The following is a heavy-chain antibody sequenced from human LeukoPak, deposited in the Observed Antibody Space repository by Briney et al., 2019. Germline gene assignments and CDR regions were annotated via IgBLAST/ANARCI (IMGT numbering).Heavy chain of an antibody. CDR3: ARGPYCYGSGSPIDY. J-gene: IGHJ4*02. D-gene: IGHD3-10*01. CDR2: INHSGST. V-gene: IGHV4-34*01. CDR1: GGSFSGYY. Sequence: SETLSLTCAVSGGSFSGYYWSWIRQPPGKGLEWIGEINHSGSTNYNPSLKSRVTISVDASNNRFSLKLSSVTAADTAVYYCARGPYCYGSGSPIDYWGQGTLVTVSS.